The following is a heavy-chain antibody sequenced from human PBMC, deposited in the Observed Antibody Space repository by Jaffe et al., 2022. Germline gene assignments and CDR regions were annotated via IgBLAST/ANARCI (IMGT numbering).Heavy chain of an antibody. D-gene: IGHD2-15*01. CDR3: ARELPGSFNFDY. CDR2: INPSGVT. CDR1: GYTFTTYH. Sequence: QVQLVQSGAEVREPGASVKVSCKASGYTFTTYHVHWVRQAPGQGLEYMGIINPSGVTNYAQKFQGRVTMTSDTSTSTVYMELSSLRSEDTAVYYCARELPGSFNFDYWGRGTLVTVSS. J-gene: IGHJ4*02. V-gene: IGHV1-46*01.